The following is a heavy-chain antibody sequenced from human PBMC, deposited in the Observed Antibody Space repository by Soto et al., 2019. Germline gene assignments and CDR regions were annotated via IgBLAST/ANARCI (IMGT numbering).Heavy chain of an antibody. J-gene: IGHJ6*02. CDR2: IYSGGST. D-gene: IGHD2-2*01. Sequence: SETLSLTCTVSGGFVNSDTHSWSWIRQTPGKRLEWIGFIYSGGSTKNPSLRSRVTMSVDTSKNQFSLKLRSVIVADTAVYHCARFVRSCSATTCSSRADVWGQGITVTVSS. CDR3: ARFVRSCSATTCSSRADV. V-gene: IGHV4-61*01. CDR1: GGFVNSDTHS.